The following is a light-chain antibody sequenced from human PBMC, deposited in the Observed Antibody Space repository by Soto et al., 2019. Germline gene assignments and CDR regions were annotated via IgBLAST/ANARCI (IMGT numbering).Light chain of an antibody. V-gene: IGKV1-39*01. CDR2: AAS. J-gene: IGKJ1*01. Sequence: DIQMTQSPASLSAFVGDRVTITCRASQRVDRYLNWYQQKPGRAPNLLIYAASSLQSGVPSSFCGSGSGADFTLTISSLQPEEFATYFCQQTYISPWTFGQGTKVQIK. CDR1: QRVDRY. CDR3: QQTYISPWT.